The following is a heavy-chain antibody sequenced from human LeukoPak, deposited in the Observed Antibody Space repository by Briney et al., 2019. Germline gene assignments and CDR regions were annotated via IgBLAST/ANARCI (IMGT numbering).Heavy chain of an antibody. CDR1: GGSFSGYY. V-gene: IGHV4-34*01. J-gene: IGHJ4*02. CDR3: ARGRGYCSGGSCYAQGFDY. Sequence: SETLSLTCAVYGGSFSGYYWSWIRQPPGKGLEWIGEINHSGSTNYNPSLKSRVTISVDTSKNRFSLKLSSVTAADTAVYYCARGRGYCSGGSCYAQGFDYWGQGTLVTVSS. CDR2: INHSGST. D-gene: IGHD2-15*01.